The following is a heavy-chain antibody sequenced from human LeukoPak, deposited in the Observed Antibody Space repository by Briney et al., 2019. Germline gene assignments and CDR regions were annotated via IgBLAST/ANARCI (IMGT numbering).Heavy chain of an antibody. J-gene: IGHJ6*02. CDR3: ARDVYGLDV. CDR2: INPYNGNT. CDR1: GYTFTSYD. V-gene: IGHV1-18*01. Sequence: ASVKVSCKASGYTFTSYDITWLRQAPGQGLEWMGWINPYNGNTNYAQKLQGRVTMTTDTSTSTAYMELRSLRSDDTAVYYCARDVYGLDVWGQGTTVTVSS.